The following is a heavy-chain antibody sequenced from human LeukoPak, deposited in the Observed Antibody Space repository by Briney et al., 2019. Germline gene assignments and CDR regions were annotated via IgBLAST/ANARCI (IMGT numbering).Heavy chain of an antibody. CDR2: IYYSGST. J-gene: IGHJ4*02. CDR3: ATGRSIRYFDY. V-gene: IGHV4-59*08. CDR1: GGSISSYY. Sequence: SETLSLTCTVSGGSISSYYWSWIRQPPGKGLEWIGYIYYSGSTNYNPSLKSRVTISVDTSKNQFSLKLTSATAADTAVYYCATGRSIRYFDYWGQGTLLTVSS. D-gene: IGHD3-9*01.